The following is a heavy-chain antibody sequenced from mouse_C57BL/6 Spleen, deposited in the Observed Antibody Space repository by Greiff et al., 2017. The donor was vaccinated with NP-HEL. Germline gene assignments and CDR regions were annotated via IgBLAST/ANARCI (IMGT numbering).Heavy chain of an antibody. J-gene: IGHJ1*03. D-gene: IGHD1-1*01. V-gene: IGHV1-15*01. CDR3: TYGSSYWYFDV. Sequence: VQLQQSGAELVRPGASVTLSCKASGYTFTDYEMHWVKQTPVHGLEWIGAIDPETGGTAYNQKFKGKAILTADKSSSTAYMELRSLTSEDSAVYYCTYGSSYWYFDVWGTGTTVTVSS. CDR2: IDPETGGT. CDR1: GYTFTDYE.